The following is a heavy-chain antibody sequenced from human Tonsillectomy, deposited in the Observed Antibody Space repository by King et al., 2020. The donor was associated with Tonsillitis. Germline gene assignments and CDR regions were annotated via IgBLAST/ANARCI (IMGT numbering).Heavy chain of an antibody. J-gene: IGHJ4*02. D-gene: IGHD3-22*01. CDR2: IIPIFGTI. CDR3: VFYYDRSGYYTEYYFEY. Sequence: VQLVESGAEVKKPGSSVKVSCKASGGTLRSYAISWVRQAPGQGLECMGGIIPIFGTINYAQKFQGRVTITADKSTSTAYMELSRLRSEDTAVYYCVFYYDRSGYYTEYYFEYWGQGTLVTVSS. V-gene: IGHV1-69*06. CDR1: GGTLRSYA.